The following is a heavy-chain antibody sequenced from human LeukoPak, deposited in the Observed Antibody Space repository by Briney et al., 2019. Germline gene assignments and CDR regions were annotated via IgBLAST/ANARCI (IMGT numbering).Heavy chain of an antibody. CDR3: AKDIFAAAATDY. D-gene: IGHD6-13*01. V-gene: IGHV3-43*02. J-gene: IGHJ4*02. Sequence: PGGSLRLSCAASGFTFDDYAMHWVRQAPGKGLEWVSLISGDGGSTYYADSVKGRFTISRDNSKNSLYLQMNSLRTEDTVLYYCAKDIFAAAATDYWGQGTLVTVSS. CDR2: ISGDGGST. CDR1: GFTFDDYA.